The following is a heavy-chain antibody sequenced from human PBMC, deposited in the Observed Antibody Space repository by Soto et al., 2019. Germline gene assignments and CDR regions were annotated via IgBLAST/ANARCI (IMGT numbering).Heavy chain of an antibody. CDR3: AKVPLRPYCSSVSCPFDY. CDR1: GFTFSSYA. CDR2: IDYTGGYS. D-gene: IGHD2-2*01. Sequence: PGGSLRLSCAASGFTFSSYAMNWVRQAPGKGLEWVSTIDYTGGYSYYADSVKGRFTISRDNSQKTLDLQMNSLRAEDTAIYYCAKVPLRPYCSSVSCPFDYRAQGTLVTVSA. J-gene: IGHJ4*02. V-gene: IGHV3-23*01.